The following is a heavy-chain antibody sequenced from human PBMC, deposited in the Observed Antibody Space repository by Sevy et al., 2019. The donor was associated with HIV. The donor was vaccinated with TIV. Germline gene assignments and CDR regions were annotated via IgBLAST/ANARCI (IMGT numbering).Heavy chain of an antibody. D-gene: IGHD2-2*01. CDR3: ARSPPVVVVPGAPSWFDP. CDR1: DGSFSGYY. Sequence: SETLSLTCAVHDGSFSGYYWNWIRQLPGKGLEWIGEINESGITYYNPSLKSRVTISVDTSKKQFSRRRNSVTAADTAVYFCARSPPVVVVPGAPSWFDPWGQGTLVTVSS. CDR2: INESGIT. V-gene: IGHV4-34*01. J-gene: IGHJ5*02.